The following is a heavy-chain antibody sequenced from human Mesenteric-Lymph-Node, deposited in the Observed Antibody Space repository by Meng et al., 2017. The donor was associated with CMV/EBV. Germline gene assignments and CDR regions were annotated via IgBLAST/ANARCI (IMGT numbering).Heavy chain of an antibody. CDR2: INQDGSEK. D-gene: IGHD3-3*01. Sequence: GESLKISCAASGFTFSSYWMSWVRQAPGKGLEWVATINQDGSEKYFVDSVKGRFTISRDNAKSSVYLQINSLRVEDTALYYCARDHRTEHYDFWSAYYTRDVGILDYWGQGTLVTVSS. J-gene: IGHJ4*02. V-gene: IGHV3-7*01. CDR3: ARDHRTEHYDFWSAYYTRDVGILDY. CDR1: GFTFSSYW.